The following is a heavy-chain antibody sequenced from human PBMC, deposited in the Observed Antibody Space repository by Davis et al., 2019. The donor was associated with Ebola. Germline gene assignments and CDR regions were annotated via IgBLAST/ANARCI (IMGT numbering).Heavy chain of an antibody. Sequence: ASVKVSCKASGYTFTSYYMHWVRQAPGQGLEWMGIINPSGGSTSYAQKFQGRVTMTRDTSTSTVYMEVRRLRSEDTAVYYCARDGPDYYGLDVWGQGTAVTVSS. J-gene: IGHJ6*02. CDR3: ARDGPDYYGLDV. V-gene: IGHV1-46*01. CDR2: INPSGGST. CDR1: GYTFTSYY.